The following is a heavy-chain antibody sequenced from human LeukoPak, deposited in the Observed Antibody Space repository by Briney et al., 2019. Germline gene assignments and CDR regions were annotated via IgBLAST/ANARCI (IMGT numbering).Heavy chain of an antibody. CDR1: GFTFNSYA. CDR2: ISGSGGST. D-gene: IGHD6-13*01. V-gene: IGHV3-23*01. J-gene: IGHJ4*02. Sequence: PGGSLRLSCAASGFTFNSYAMSWVRQAPGKGLEWVSAISGSGGSTYYADSVKGRFTISRDNSKNTLYLQMNSLRAEDTAVYYCAKDLSELVLSNLDYWGQGTLVTVSS. CDR3: AKDLSELVLSNLDY.